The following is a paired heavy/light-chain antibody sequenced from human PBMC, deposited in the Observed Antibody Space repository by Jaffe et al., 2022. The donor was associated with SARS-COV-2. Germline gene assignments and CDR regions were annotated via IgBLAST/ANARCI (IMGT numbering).Light chain of an antibody. V-gene: IGKV1-5*03. J-gene: IGKJ2*01. CDR3: QHYHSYPYT. CDR1: QSISNY. Sequence: DIQMTQSPSTLSASEGDRVTFTCRASQSISNYLAWYQQKPGKAPNLLIYGASSLEGGVPSRFSGRGSGTEFTLTISSLQPDDSATYYCQHYHSYPYTFGQGTKLEI. CDR2: GAS.
Heavy chain of an antibody. CDR1: GFTFGDYG. J-gene: IGHJ4*02. CDR3: TRPYRGIDAH. CDR2: IASKPYGGTT. D-gene: IGHD3-10*01. V-gene: IGHV3-49*03. Sequence: EVQLVESGGGLVQPGRSLKLSCTGSGFTFGDYGVSWFRQAPGKGLEWVGFIASKPYGGTTQYAASVKGRFTFSRDDSKSIAYLQMDSLKTEDTAVYYCTRPYRGIDAHWGQGTLVTVSS.